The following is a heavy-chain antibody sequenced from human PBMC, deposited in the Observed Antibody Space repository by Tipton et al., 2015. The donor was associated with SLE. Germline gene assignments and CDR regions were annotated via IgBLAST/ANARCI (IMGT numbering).Heavy chain of an antibody. Sequence: QLVQSGPEVKKPGASVKVSCKASGDTFSIYDIGWVRQAPGQGPEWMGWISAYNANTKYAQKFQGRVTMTTDTSTITTYMELRSLTSDDTAVYYCASSIAGVYYFDYWGQGTLVTVSS. CDR1: GDTFSIYD. V-gene: IGHV1-18*01. J-gene: IGHJ4*02. D-gene: IGHD6-6*01. CDR2: ISAYNANT. CDR3: ASSIAGVYYFDY.